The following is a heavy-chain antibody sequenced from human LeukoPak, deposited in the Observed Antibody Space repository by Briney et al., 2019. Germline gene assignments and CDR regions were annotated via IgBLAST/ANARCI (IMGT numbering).Heavy chain of an antibody. CDR2: IYYSGST. J-gene: IGHJ3*02. Sequence: SLTXTVSGGSIXXXXWSWIRQXPGXGLEWXXXIYYSGSTNYNPSLKSRVTISVDTSKNQFSLKLSSVTAADTAVYYCARLVDTAMVPSGGFDIWGQGTMVTVSS. V-gene: IGHV4-59*01. D-gene: IGHD5-18*01. CDR3: ARLVDTAMVPSGGFDI. CDR1: GGSIXXXX.